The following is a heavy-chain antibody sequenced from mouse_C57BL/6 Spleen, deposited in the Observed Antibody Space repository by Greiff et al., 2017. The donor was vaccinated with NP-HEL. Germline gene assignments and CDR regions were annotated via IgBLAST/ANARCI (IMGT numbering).Heavy chain of an antibody. CDR1: GYTFTSYW. V-gene: IGHV1-69*01. J-gene: IGHJ2*01. CDR2: IDPSDSYT. Sequence: VQLQQPGAELVMPGASVKLSCKASGYTFTSYWMHWVKQRPGQGLEWIGEIDPSDSYTNYNQKFKGKSTLTVDKSSSTAYMQLSSLTSEDSAVYYCARRGTGSSGYNYWGQGTTLTVSS. D-gene: IGHD3-2*02. CDR3: ARRGTGSSGYNY.